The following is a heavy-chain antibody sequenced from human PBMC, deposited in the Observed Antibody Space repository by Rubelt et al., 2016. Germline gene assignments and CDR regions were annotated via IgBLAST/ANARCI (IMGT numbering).Heavy chain of an antibody. CDR1: GFPFSGYA. CDR3: ATQRVVAVYGMDV. CDR2: FFGVVVT. Sequence: EVQLVESGGGLVKPGGPLSLPCAASGFPFSGYALTWFGQAPGKGLGWASVFFGVVVTYYAAPVRGGFTISRDNSKNTRYLQMNSLRAEDTAVYYCATQRVVAVYGMDVWGQGTTVTVSS. V-gene: IGHV3-66*01. D-gene: IGHD2-15*01. J-gene: IGHJ6*02.